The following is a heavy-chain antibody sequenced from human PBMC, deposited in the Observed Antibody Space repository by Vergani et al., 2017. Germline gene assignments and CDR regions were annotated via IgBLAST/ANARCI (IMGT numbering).Heavy chain of an antibody. Sequence: QVQLQESGPGLVKPSQTLSLTCTVSGGSISSGSYYWSWIRQPAGKGLEWIGRIYTSGSTNYNPSLKSRVTISVDTSKNQFSLKLSSVTAADTAVYYCAKDYSSGWYYDYWGQGTLVTVSS. CDR3: AKDYSSGWYYDY. CDR1: GGSISSGSYY. V-gene: IGHV4-61*02. D-gene: IGHD6-19*01. J-gene: IGHJ4*02. CDR2: IYTSGST.